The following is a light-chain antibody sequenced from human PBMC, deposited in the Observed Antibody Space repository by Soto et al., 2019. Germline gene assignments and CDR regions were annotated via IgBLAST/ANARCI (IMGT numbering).Light chain of an antibody. Sequence: DIQMTQSPSSLSASVGDRVTITCRASQSISSFLNWYQQKPGNAPKYLIYAASMLRDGVPSRFSGSGSETHFTLTINSLQPEDFATYYCHQLHDYPITFGQGTRLEIK. V-gene: IGKV1-39*01. CDR1: QSISSF. CDR3: HQLHDYPIT. CDR2: AAS. J-gene: IGKJ5*01.